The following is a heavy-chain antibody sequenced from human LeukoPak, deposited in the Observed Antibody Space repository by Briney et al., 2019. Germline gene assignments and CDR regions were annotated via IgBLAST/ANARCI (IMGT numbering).Heavy chain of an antibody. CDR3: TTEVPLLWFGELFGY. J-gene: IGHJ4*02. V-gene: IGHV3-15*01. D-gene: IGHD3-10*01. Sequence: GGSLRLSCAASGFTFSNAWMSWVRQAPGKGLEWVGRIKSKTDGGTTDYAAPVKGRFTISRDDSKNTLYLQMNSLKTEDTAVYYCTTEVPLLWFGELFGYWGQGTLVTVSS. CDR2: IKSKTDGGTT. CDR1: GFTFSNAW.